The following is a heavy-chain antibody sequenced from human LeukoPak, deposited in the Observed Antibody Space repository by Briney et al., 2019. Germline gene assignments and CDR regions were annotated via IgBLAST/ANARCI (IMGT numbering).Heavy chain of an antibody. Sequence: SQTLSLTCTVSGGSISSGSYYWSWIRQPAGKGLEWIGRIYTSGSTNYNPSLKSRVTISVDTSKNQFSLKLSSVTAADTAVYYCAGSYRGARFFDYWGQGTLVTVSS. J-gene: IGHJ4*02. V-gene: IGHV4-61*02. D-gene: IGHD6-6*01. CDR2: IYTSGST. CDR3: AGSYRGARFFDY. CDR1: GGSISSGSYY.